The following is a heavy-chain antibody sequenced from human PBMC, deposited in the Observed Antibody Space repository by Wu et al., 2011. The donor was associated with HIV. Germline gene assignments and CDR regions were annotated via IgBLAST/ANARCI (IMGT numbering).Heavy chain of an antibody. CDR1: GYSFIDHH. CDR2: MNPNNGDT. J-gene: IGHJ4*01. D-gene: IGHD1-1*01. V-gene: IGHV1-2*02. Sequence: QVQLEQSGAEVKKPGASVKVSCEASGYSFIDHHIHWVRQAPGQGLEWLGWMNPNNGDTAYAQTFLGRVTMTRDTSINTAYMELSRLTSDDTALYYCARDDGKYKPSGLDFWGHGTLITVSS. CDR3: ARDDGKYKPSGLDF.